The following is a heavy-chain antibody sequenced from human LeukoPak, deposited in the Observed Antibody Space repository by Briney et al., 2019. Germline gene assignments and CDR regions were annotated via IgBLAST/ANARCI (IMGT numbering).Heavy chain of an antibody. J-gene: IGHJ4*02. V-gene: IGHV1-3*02. D-gene: IGHD1-26*01. CDR3: ARADSGSYSFDY. Sequence: ASVKVSCKASGYTFTSYAMHWVRQAPGQRLEWMGWSNAGNGNTKYSQEFQGRVTITRDTSAYTAYMELSSLRSEDMAVYYCARADSGSYSFDYWGQGTLVTVSS. CDR2: SNAGNGNT. CDR1: GYTFTSYA.